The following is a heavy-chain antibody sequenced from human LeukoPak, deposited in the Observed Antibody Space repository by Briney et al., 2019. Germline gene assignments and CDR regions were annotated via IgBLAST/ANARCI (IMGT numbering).Heavy chain of an antibody. Sequence: SETLSLTCTVSGDSISTYYWSWIRQSPGKGLEWIGYIYYSGSTNYNPSLKSRVTISVDTSKNQFSLKLSSVTAADTAVYYCAKGYCSGGGCYAYSFDYWSQGTLVTVSS. V-gene: IGHV4-59*01. J-gene: IGHJ4*02. CDR2: IYYSGST. CDR3: AKGYCSGGGCYAYSFDY. CDR1: GDSISTYY. D-gene: IGHD2-15*01.